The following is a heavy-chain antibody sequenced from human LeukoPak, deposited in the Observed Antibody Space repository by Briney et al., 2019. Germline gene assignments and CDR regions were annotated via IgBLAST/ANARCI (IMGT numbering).Heavy chain of an antibody. J-gene: IGHJ3*02. CDR1: GFAFSRYA. Sequence: PGRSLRLSCAASGFAFSRYAMHWVRQAPGKGLEWVSGISWNSGSIGYADSLKGRFTISRDNAKNSLYLQMNSLRAEDTALYYCAKDEDYEARAFDIWGQGTMVTVPS. D-gene: IGHD3-16*01. CDR3: AKDEDYEARAFDI. CDR2: ISWNSGSI. V-gene: IGHV3-9*01.